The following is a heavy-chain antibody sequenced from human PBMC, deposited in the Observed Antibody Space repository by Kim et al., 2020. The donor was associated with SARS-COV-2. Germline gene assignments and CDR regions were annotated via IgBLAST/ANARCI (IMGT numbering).Heavy chain of an antibody. V-gene: IGHV1-2*02. CDR3: AKQWELLAWYNWFDP. Sequence: ASVKVSCKASGYTFTGYYMHWVRQAPGQGLEWMGWINPNSGGTNYAQKFQGRVTMTRDTSISTAYMELSRLRSDDTAVYYCAKQWELLAWYNWFDPWGQGTLVTVSS. J-gene: IGHJ5*02. CDR1: GYTFTGYY. CDR2: INPNSGGT. D-gene: IGHD1-26*01.